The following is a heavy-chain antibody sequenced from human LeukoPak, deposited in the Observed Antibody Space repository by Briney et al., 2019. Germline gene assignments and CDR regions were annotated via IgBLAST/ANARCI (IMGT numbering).Heavy chain of an antibody. Sequence: ASVKVSCKASGYTFTGYYLHWVRQAPGQGLEWMEWINPNSGGTNYAQKFQGRVTMTRDTSITTAYMELSRLTSDDTVVYYCARGSNWGWNWFDPWGQGTLVTVSS. V-gene: IGHV1-2*02. J-gene: IGHJ5*02. CDR1: GYTFTGYY. CDR2: INPNSGGT. D-gene: IGHD7-27*01. CDR3: ARGSNWGWNWFDP.